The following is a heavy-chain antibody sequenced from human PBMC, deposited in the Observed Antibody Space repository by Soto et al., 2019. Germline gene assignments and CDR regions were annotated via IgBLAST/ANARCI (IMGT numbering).Heavy chain of an antibody. D-gene: IGHD2-15*01. CDR3: VRDLHEPLASDALRVAN. CDR1: GFSFSNHA. Sequence: GGSLRLSCAASGFSFSNHAMHWIRHAPGQGLEWVASISSDGSSEDYADSVKGRFTMSRDNTKNSMSLQMNSLRAEDTAIYYRVRDLHEPLASDALRVANWGQGTQVTVSS. CDR2: ISSDGSSE. V-gene: IGHV3-30-3*01. J-gene: IGHJ1*01.